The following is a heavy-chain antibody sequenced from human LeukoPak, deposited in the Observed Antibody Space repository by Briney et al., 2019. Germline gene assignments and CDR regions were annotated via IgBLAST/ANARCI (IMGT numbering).Heavy chain of an antibody. CDR3: ARSKPGYSSGWYPYYYYYMDV. Sequence: ASVKVSCKASGYTFTDHYMHWVRQAPGQGLEWMGWINPNSGGTNYAQKFQGRVTMTRDTSISTAYMELSRLRSDDTAVYYCARSKPGYSSGWYPYYYYYMDVWGKGTTVTVSS. V-gene: IGHV1-2*02. CDR2: INPNSGGT. D-gene: IGHD6-19*01. J-gene: IGHJ6*03. CDR1: GYTFTDHY.